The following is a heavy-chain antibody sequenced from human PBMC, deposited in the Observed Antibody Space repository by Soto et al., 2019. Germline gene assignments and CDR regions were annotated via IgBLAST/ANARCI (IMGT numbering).Heavy chain of an antibody. CDR3: ARVGPWVPYYYDSSPYTFENWFDP. CDR1: GDSISNGGYY. CDR2: IYHGGST. V-gene: IGHV4-38-2*02. Sequence: PSETLSLTCTVSGDSISNGGYYWGWLRQPPGKGLEWIGSIYHGGSTYYNPSLNSRVTLSIDMTNNHVSLILNSVTAADTAVYYCARVGPWVPYYYDSSPYTFENWFDPWGQGTLVTVSS. D-gene: IGHD3-22*01. J-gene: IGHJ5*02.